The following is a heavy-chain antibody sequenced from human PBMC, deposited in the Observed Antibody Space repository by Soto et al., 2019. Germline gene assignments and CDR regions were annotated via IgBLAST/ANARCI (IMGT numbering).Heavy chain of an antibody. D-gene: IGHD3-10*01. J-gene: IGHJ6*02. Sequence: PGGSLRLSCAASGFTFSNAWMNWVRQAPGKGLEWVGRIKSKTDGGTTDYAAPVKGIFTISRDDSKNTLYLQMNSLKTEDTAVYYCTTAGGLLWFGEPPPPYYYGMDVWGQGTTVTVSS. CDR3: TTAGGLLWFGEPPPPYYYGMDV. V-gene: IGHV3-15*07. CDR1: GFTFSNAW. CDR2: IKSKTDGGTT.